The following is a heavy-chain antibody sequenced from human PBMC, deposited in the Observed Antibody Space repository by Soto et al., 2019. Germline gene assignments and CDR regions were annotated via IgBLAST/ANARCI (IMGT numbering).Heavy chain of an antibody. CDR2: ISGSGGST. J-gene: IGHJ4*02. V-gene: IGHV3-23*01. CDR3: AKDPMASVFEYYFDY. D-gene: IGHD2-8*01. CDR1: GFTFSSYA. Sequence: GGSLRLSCAASGFTFSSYAMSWVRQAPGKGLEWVSAISGSGGSTYYADSVKGRFTISRDNSKNTLYLQMNSLRAEDTAVYYCAKDPMASVFEYYFDYWGQGTLVTVSS.